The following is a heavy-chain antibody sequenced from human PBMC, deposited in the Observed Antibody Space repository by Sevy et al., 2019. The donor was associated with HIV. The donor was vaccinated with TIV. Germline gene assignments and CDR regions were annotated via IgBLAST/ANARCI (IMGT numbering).Heavy chain of an antibody. CDR1: GGTFRNSG. D-gene: IGHD3-3*01. CDR2: IIPIFGTA. J-gene: IGHJ6*02. CDR3: ARFTIFGVVLGGYYMDV. Sequence: ASVKVSCTASGGTFRNSGITWVRQAPGQGLERMGGIIPIFGTANYAQTFQGRVTITADESTNTAYMELSSLRSDDTAVYYCARFTIFGVVLGGYYMDVWGQGTTVTVSS. V-gene: IGHV1-69*13.